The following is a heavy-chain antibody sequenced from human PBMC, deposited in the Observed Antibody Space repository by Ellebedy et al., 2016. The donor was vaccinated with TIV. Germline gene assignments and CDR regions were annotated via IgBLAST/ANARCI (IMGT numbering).Heavy chain of an antibody. J-gene: IGHJ4*02. D-gene: IGHD5-18*01. Sequence: PGGSLRLSCVASGFTFSSHVMNRVRQAPGKGLEWVSSIGASGTDKYYADSVKGRFTISRDNAKNSLYLQMDSLRAEDTAVFYCARDTAMNYWGLGTLVTVSS. CDR3: ARDTAMNY. V-gene: IGHV3-21*01. CDR1: GFTFSSHV. CDR2: IGASGTDK.